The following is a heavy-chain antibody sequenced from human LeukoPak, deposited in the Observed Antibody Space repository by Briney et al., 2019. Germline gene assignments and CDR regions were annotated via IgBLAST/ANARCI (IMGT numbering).Heavy chain of an antibody. CDR2: ISSSGVST. J-gene: IGHJ4*02. CDR1: GFTFSSYA. D-gene: IGHD3/OR15-3a*01. V-gene: IGHV3-23*01. Sequence: QSGGSLRLSCAASGFTFSSYAMSWVRQAPGKGLEWVPPISSSGVSTYYADSVKGRFTISRDNSKNTLYLQMNSLRAEDTAIYYCATGGLGISPFEYWGQGTLVTVSS. CDR3: ATGGLGISPFEY.